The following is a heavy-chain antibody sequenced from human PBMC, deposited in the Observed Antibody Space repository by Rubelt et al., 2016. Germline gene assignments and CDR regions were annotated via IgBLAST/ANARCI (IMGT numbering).Heavy chain of an antibody. CDR1: GYTLTELS. Sequence: QVQLVQSGAEVKKPGASVKVSCKVSGYTLTELSMHWVRQAPGKGLEWMGGFDPEDGETIYAQKFQGRVTMTEDTSTDTAYMELSSLGSEDTAVDYCATGIGVGPAHVPSRDYWGQGTLVTVSS. V-gene: IGHV1-24*01. J-gene: IGHJ4*02. D-gene: IGHD2-2*01. CDR2: FDPEDGET. CDR3: ATGIGVGPAHVPSRDY.